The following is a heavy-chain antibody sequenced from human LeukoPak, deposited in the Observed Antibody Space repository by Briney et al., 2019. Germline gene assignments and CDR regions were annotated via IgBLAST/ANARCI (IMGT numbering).Heavy chain of an antibody. V-gene: IGHV4-34*01. CDR2: INHSGNT. CDR1: GGSFSGYY. J-gene: IGHJ3*01. D-gene: IGHD3-10*01. CDR3: ARPILLYFGETHGAFDV. Sequence: SETLSLTCAVYGGSFSGYYWSWIRQPPGKGLEWIGEINHSGNTNYNPSLKSRVTISVDTSKNQFPLRLSSVTAADTAVYYCARPILLYFGETHGAFDVWGQGTMVTVSS.